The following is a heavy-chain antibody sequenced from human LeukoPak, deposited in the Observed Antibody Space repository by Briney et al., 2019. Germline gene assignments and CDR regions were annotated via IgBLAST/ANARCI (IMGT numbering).Heavy chain of an antibody. CDR1: GFTFSSYA. CDR2: ISSSSSYI. J-gene: IGHJ4*02. V-gene: IGHV3-21*01. Sequence: GGSLRLSCAASGFTFSSYAMSWVRQAPGKGLEWVSAISSSSSYIYYADSVKGRFTISRDNAKNSLYLQMNSLRAEDTAVYYCARDHSTHWGSAYYFDYWGQGTLVTVSS. D-gene: IGHD7-27*01. CDR3: ARDHSTHWGSAYYFDY.